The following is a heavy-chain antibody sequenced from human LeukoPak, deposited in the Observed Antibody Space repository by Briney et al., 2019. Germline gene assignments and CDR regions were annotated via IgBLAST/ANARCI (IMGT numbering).Heavy chain of an antibody. Sequence: SETLSLTCAVYGGSFSGYYWSCIRQPPGKGLEWIGEINHSGSTNYNPSLKSRGTISEDTSKNQFSLKLSSVSAADTAVYYCARASRYYDILTGYYKGYYYYMDVWGKGTTVTVSS. CDR1: GGSFSGYY. D-gene: IGHD3-9*01. CDR2: INHSGST. J-gene: IGHJ6*03. CDR3: ARASRYYDILTGYYKGYYYYMDV. V-gene: IGHV4-34*01.